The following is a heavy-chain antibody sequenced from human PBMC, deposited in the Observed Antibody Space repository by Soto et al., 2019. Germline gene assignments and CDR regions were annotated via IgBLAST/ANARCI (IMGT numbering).Heavy chain of an antibody. CDR3: AREGEMATI. V-gene: IGHV4-34*01. CDR2: INHSGST. CDR1: GGSFSGYY. Sequence: PSETLSLTCAVYGGSFSGYYWSWIRQPPGKGLEWIGEINHSGSTNYNPSLKSRVTISVDTSKNQFSLKLSSVTAADTAVYYRAREGEMATIWGQGTLVTVSS. D-gene: IGHD5-12*01. J-gene: IGHJ4*02.